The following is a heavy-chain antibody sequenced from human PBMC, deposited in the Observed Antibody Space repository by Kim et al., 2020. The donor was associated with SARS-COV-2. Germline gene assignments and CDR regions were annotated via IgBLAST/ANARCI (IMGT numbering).Heavy chain of an antibody. V-gene: IGHV3-21*01. Sequence: GGSLRLSCAASGFTFSSYSMNWVRQAPGEGLEWVSSISSSSSYIYYADSVKGRFTISRDNAKNSLYLQMNSLRAEDTAVYYCARGRKVVVPAATRWYYFDYWGQGTLVTVSS. J-gene: IGHJ4*02. CDR3: ARGRKVVVPAATRWYYFDY. CDR1: GFTFSSYS. CDR2: ISSSSSYI. D-gene: IGHD2-2*01.